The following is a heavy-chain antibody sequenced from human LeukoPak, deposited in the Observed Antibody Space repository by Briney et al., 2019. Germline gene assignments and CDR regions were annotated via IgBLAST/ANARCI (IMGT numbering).Heavy chain of an antibody. CDR2: INPIACST. D-gene: IGHD5-18*01. V-gene: IGHV1-46*03. CDR1: GYTFTNYY. CDR3: ARGVVGNTAMFTY. Sequence: GASVKVSCKASGYTFTNYYTHWVRQAPGQGLEWMGIINPIACSTSYGQKFQSSVTMTRNTSTSTVYMELSSLRSEDTAVYYCARGVVGNTAMFTYWGQGTLVTVSS. J-gene: IGHJ4*02.